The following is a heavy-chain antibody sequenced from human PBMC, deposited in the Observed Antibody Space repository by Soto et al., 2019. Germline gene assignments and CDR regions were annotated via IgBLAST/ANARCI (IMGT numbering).Heavy chain of an antibody. V-gene: IGHV3-48*01. CDR1: GFTFSSYS. Sequence: PGGSLRLSCAASGFTFSSYSMNWVRQAPGKGLEWVSYISSSSSTIYYADSVKGRFTISRDNAKNSLYLQMNSLRAEDTAVYYCARDLYGSGSYDSGAFRYWGQGTLVTVSS. J-gene: IGHJ4*02. CDR2: ISSSSSTI. D-gene: IGHD3-10*01. CDR3: ARDLYGSGSYDSGAFRY.